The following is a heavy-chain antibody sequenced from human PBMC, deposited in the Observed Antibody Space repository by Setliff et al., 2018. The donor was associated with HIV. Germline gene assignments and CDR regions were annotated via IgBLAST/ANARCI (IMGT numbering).Heavy chain of an antibody. D-gene: IGHD3-10*01. CDR1: GATFSSFA. Sequence: SVKFSCKASGATFSSFAISWVRQAPGQGLEWMGGIIPIFGTANYAQMFQGRVTITTDESTTTAYMELGSLRSEDTAVYYCARETYYGSGSYPPTEYYYYYMDAWGKGTTVPSP. CDR3: ARETYYGSGSYPPTEYYYYYMDA. J-gene: IGHJ6*03. CDR2: IIPIFGTA. V-gene: IGHV1-69*05.